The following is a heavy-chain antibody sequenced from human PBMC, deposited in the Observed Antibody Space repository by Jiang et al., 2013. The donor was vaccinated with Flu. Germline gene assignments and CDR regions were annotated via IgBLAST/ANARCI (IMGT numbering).Heavy chain of an antibody. Sequence: GPGLVKPSETLSLTCTVSGGSISSSSYYWGWIRQPPGKGLEWIGSIYYSGSTYYNPSLKSRVTISVDTSKNQFSLKLSSVTAADTAVYYCASRWLQLNYYYGMDVWGQGTTVTVSS. V-gene: IGHV4-39*01. CDR2: IYYSGST. CDR3: ASRWLQLNYYYGMDV. J-gene: IGHJ6*02. CDR1: GGSISSSSYY. D-gene: IGHD5-24*01.